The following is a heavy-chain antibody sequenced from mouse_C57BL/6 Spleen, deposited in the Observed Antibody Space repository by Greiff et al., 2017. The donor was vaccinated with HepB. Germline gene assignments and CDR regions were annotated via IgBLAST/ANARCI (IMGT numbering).Heavy chain of an antibody. J-gene: IGHJ3*01. CDR3: ARSDDYSNPAWFAY. D-gene: IGHD2-5*01. CDR1: GYTFTDYN. Sequence: EVQLQQSGPELVKPGASVKIPCKASGYTFTDYNMDWVKQSHGKSLEWIGDINPNNGGTIYNQKFKGKATLTVDKSSSTAYMELRSLTSEDTAVYYCARSDDYSNPAWFAYWGQGTLVTVSA. CDR2: INPNNGGT. V-gene: IGHV1-18*01.